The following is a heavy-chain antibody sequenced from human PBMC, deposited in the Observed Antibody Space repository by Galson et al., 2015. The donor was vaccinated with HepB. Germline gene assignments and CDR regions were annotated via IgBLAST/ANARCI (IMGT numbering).Heavy chain of an antibody. J-gene: IGHJ4*03. CDR3: ARDSPWVDTATAAPDY. CDR2: IIPILGMA. CDR1: GGTFSSYA. Sequence: SVKVSCKASGGTFSSYAISWVRQAPGQGLEWMGRIIPILGMANYAQKFQGRVTITADKSTSTAYMELSSLRSEDTAVYYCARDSPWVDTATAAPDYWGQGTTVTVSS. D-gene: IGHD5-18*01. V-gene: IGHV1-69*04.